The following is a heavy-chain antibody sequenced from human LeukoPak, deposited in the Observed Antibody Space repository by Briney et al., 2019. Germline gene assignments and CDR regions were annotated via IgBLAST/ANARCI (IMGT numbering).Heavy chain of an antibody. CDR2: ISSSGSTI. V-gene: IGHV3-48*03. CDR1: GFTFSSYE. J-gene: IGHJ4*02. Sequence: GGSLRLSCAASGFTFSSYEMNWVRQAPGKGLEWVSYISSSGSTIYYADSVKGRFTISRDNAKNSLYLQMNSLRAEDTAVHYCASHSMGYFDYWGQGTLVTVSS. D-gene: IGHD2-15*01. CDR3: ASHSMGYFDY.